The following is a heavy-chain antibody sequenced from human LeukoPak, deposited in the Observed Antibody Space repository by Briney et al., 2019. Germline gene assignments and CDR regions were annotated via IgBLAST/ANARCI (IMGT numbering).Heavy chain of an antibody. CDR1: GYTFTGYY. CDR2: INPSGGST. CDR3: ARGQSGYDFWSGYPDFDY. V-gene: IGHV1-46*01. D-gene: IGHD3-3*01. J-gene: IGHJ4*02. Sequence: ASVKVSCKAPGYTFTGYYMHWVRQAPGQGLEWMGIINPSGGSTSYAQKFQGRVTMTRDTSTSTVYMELSSLRSEDTAVYYCARGQSGYDFWSGYPDFDYWGQGTLVTVSS.